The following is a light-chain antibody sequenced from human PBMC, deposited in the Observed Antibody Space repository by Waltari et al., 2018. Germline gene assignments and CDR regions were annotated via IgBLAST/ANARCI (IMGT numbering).Light chain of an antibody. V-gene: IGLV2-23*01. CDR2: EGN. J-gene: IGLJ1*01. Sequence: ALTQPAPVSGSPGQSIPISCTGTSSDVGSYNLVSWYQQHPVNAPKRMIYEGNKRPSGVSNRFSGSKSGKTASLTISGLQAEDEADYYCCSYAGSSTGVFGTGTKVTVL. CDR1: SSDVGSYNL. CDR3: CSYAGSSTGV.